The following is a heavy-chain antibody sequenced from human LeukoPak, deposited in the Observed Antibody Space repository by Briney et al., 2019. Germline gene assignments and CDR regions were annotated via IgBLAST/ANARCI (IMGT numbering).Heavy chain of an antibody. D-gene: IGHD3-3*01. CDR2: INHSGST. Sequence: SETLSLTCAVYGGSFSGYYWSWIRQPPGRGLEWIGEINHSGSTNYNPSLKSRVTISVDTSKNQFSLKLSSVTAADTAVYYCARRSSYSYFQHWGQGTLVTVSS. CDR1: GGSFSGYY. CDR3: ARRSSYSYFQH. J-gene: IGHJ1*01. V-gene: IGHV4-34*01.